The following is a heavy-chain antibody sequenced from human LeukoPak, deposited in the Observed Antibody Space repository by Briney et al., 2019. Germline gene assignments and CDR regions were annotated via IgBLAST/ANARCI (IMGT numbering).Heavy chain of an antibody. D-gene: IGHD4-17*01. CDR1: GGTFSSYA. CDR2: IVPIFGTA. V-gene: IGHV1-69*05. Sequence: SVKVSCKASGGTFSSYAISWVRQAPGQGLEWMGRIVPIFGTANYAQKFQGRVTITTDESTSTAYMELSSLRSEDTAVYYCARDLLYGDYGEVAFDIWGQGTMVTVSS. CDR3: ARDLLYGDYGEVAFDI. J-gene: IGHJ3*02.